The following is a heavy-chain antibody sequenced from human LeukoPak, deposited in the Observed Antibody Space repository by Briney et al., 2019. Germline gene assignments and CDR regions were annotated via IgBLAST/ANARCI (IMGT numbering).Heavy chain of an antibody. CDR3: AREKIGGGYDQDLDY. CDR2: IIPIFGTA. V-gene: IGHV1-69*06. J-gene: IGHJ4*02. Sequence: ASVKVSCKASGGTFSSYAISWVRQAPGQGLEWMGGIIPIFGTANYAQKFQGRVTITADKSTSTAYMELSSLRSDDTAVYYCAREKIGGGYDQDLDYWGQGTMVTVSS. D-gene: IGHD5-12*01. CDR1: GGTFSSYA.